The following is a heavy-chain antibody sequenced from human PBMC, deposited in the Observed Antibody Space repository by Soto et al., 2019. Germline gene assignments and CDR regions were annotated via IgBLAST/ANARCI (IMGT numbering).Heavy chain of an antibody. D-gene: IGHD6-6*01. V-gene: IGHV3-30-3*01. Sequence: GGSLRLSCAACGFTFSSYSMHWVRQAPGKGLDWVAVISYDGSNKYYADSVKGRFTISRDNSQNTLYLHASSLRPDDTAVYYCARVYSSLDYGIDYWGQGTLVTVSS. CDR2: ISYDGSNK. CDR1: GFTFSSYS. CDR3: ARVYSSLDYGIDY. J-gene: IGHJ4*02.